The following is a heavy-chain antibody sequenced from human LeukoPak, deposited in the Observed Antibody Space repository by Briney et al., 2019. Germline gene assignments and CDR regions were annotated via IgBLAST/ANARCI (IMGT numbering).Heavy chain of an antibody. D-gene: IGHD2-15*01. CDR1: GFTLSGSA. J-gene: IGHJ4*02. V-gene: IGHV3-73*01. CDR3: TRHANPDCSGGSCYSGRTDY. Sequence: GGSLRLSCAASGFTLSGSAMHWVRQASGKGLEWVGRIRRKANSYATAYAASVKGRFTISRADSKNTAYLQMNSPKTEDTAVYYCTRHANPDCSGGSCYSGRTDYWGQGTLVTVSS. CDR2: IRRKANSYAT.